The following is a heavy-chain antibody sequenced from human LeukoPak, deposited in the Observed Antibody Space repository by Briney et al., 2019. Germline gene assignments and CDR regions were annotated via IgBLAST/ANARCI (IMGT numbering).Heavy chain of an antibody. CDR2: IYYSGST. CDR1: GFTVSRNS. CDR3: ARHVGAAMVTGFDP. Sequence: GSLRLSCAASGFTVSRNSMSWIRQPPGKGLEWIGYIYYSGSTNYNPSLKSRVTISVDTSKNQFSLKLSSVTAADTAVYYCARHVGAAMVTGFDPWGQGTLVTVSS. D-gene: IGHD5-18*01. V-gene: IGHV4-59*08. J-gene: IGHJ5*02.